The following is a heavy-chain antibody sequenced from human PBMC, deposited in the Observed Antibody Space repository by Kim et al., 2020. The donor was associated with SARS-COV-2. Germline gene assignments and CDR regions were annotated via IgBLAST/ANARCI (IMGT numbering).Heavy chain of an antibody. CDR2: ISWNRGRI. CDR3: VKDFRVPDAWGGVV. J-gene: IGHJ4*02. CDR1: GFTFDDCA. V-gene: IGHV3-9*01. Sequence: GGSLRLSCAASGFTFDDCAMHWVRQAPGKGLEWVAGISWNRGRIAYADSVKGRFTISRDNAKNSVYLEMNSLRAEDTALYYCVKDFRVPDAWGGVVWAQGTPLTVSS. D-gene: IGHD3-16*01.